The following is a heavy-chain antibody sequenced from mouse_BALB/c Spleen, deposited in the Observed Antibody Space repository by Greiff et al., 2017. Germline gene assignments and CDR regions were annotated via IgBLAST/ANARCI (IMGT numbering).Heavy chain of an antibody. Sequence: VQLQQSGAELVRSGASVKLSCTASGFNIKDYYMHWVKQRPEQGLEWIGWIDPENGDTEYAPKFQGKATMTADTSSNTAYLQLSSLTSEDTAVYYCNYYYGYVYFDYWGQGTTLTVSS. CDR3: NYYYGYVYFDY. CDR2: IDPENGDT. D-gene: IGHD1-2*01. V-gene: IGHV14-4*02. CDR1: GFNIKDYY. J-gene: IGHJ2*01.